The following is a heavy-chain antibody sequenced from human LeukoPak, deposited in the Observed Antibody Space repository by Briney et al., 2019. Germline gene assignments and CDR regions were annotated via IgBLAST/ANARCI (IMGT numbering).Heavy chain of an antibody. Sequence: SETLSLTCDVSGGSISTTSYYWGWIRQPPGKGLEWIGTISYSGISHYNPSLKSRVTISVETSKTHFSLRLSSVTAADTAVYYCARLFYDHLWGTYRNGWDYFDYWGLGTLVTVSS. CDR1: GGSISTTSYY. CDR2: ISYSGIS. D-gene: IGHD3-16*02. CDR3: ARLFYDHLWGTYRNGWDYFDY. V-gene: IGHV4-39*02. J-gene: IGHJ4*02.